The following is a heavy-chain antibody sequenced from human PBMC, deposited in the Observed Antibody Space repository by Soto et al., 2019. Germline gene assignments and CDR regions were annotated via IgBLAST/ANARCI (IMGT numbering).Heavy chain of an antibody. V-gene: IGHV6-1*01. J-gene: IGHJ5*01. CDR2: TYYGSKWYN. Sequence: SQTLSLTCVISGDRVSSNIPTWNWIRQSPSRGLEWLGRTYYGSKWYNDYAESVKSRITINPDTSKNQFSLHLNSVTPEDTVVYYCVRLIGNSWLDFWGRGTLVTVSS. CDR3: VRLIGNSWLDF. D-gene: IGHD5-12*01. CDR1: GDRVSSNIPT.